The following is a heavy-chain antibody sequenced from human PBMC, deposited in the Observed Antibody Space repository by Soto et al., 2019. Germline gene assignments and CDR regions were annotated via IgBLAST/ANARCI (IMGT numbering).Heavy chain of an antibody. Sequence: EVQLVESGGGLVQPGGSLRLSCAASGFTVSSNHMSWVRQAPGKGLEWVSVIYSGGSTYDADSVKGRFTISRDNSKNTLYLQMDSLRDEDTAVYYCARSGPYGDYDFWGQGTLVTVSS. CDR3: ARSGPYGDYDF. D-gene: IGHD4-17*01. CDR1: GFTVSSNH. V-gene: IGHV3-66*01. J-gene: IGHJ4*02. CDR2: IYSGGST.